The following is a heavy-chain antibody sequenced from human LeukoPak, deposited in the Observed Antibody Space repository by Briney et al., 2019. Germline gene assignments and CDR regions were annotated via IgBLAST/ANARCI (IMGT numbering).Heavy chain of an antibody. CDR3: AKDGELQGYYFDY. D-gene: IGHD1-7*01. CDR2: ISWNSGSI. Sequence: GGSLRLSCAASGFTFDDYAMHWARQAPGKGLEWVSGISWNSGSIGYADSVKGRFTISRDNAKNSLYLQMNSLRAEDTALYYCAKDGELQGYYFDYWGQGTLVTVSS. V-gene: IGHV3-9*01. CDR1: GFTFDDYA. J-gene: IGHJ4*02.